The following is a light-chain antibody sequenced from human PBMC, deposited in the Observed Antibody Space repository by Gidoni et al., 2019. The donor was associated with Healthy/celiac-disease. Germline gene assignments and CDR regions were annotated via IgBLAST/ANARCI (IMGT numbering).Light chain of an antibody. Sequence: DIVLTQAPATLSLSPGARATLSCRASQSVSSSVAWYQQKPGQAPRLLIYDASKRATGIPARFSGSGSGTDFTLTISSLEPEDVAVYYCQQRSNWPPNFGPGTKVDIK. CDR1: QSVSSS. V-gene: IGKV3-11*01. J-gene: IGKJ3*01. CDR3: QQRSNWPPN. CDR2: DAS.